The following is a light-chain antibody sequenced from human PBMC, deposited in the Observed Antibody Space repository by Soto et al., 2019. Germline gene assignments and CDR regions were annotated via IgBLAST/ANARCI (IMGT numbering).Light chain of an antibody. J-gene: IGLJ2*01. CDR3: SSYTSSSTLVV. Sequence: QSALTQPASVSGSPGQSITISCTGTSSDVGGYNYVSWYQQHPGKAPKLMIYAVSNRPSGVSNRFSGSKSGNTASLTIYGLQAEDEAAYYCSSYTSSSTLVVFGGGTKLTAL. CDR1: SSDVGGYNY. V-gene: IGLV2-14*01. CDR2: AVS.